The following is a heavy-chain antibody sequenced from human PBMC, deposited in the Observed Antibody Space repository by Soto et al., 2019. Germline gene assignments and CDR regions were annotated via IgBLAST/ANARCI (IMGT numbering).Heavy chain of an antibody. V-gene: IGHV4-39*01. Sequence: SETLSLTCTVSGGSISSSSYYWGWIRQPPGKGLEWIGSIYYSGSTYYNPSLKSRVTISVDTSKSQFSLKLSSVTAADTAVYYCARRAGADGDYRDYYGMDVWGQGTTVTVSS. CDR1: GGSISSSSYY. CDR3: ARRAGADGDYRDYYGMDV. J-gene: IGHJ6*02. CDR2: IYYSGST. D-gene: IGHD4-17*01.